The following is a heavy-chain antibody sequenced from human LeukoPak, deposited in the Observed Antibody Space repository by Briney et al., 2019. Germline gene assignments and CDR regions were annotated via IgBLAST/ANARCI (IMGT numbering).Heavy chain of an antibody. Sequence: TGGSLRLSCAASGFTFSSYAMHWVRQAPGKGLEWVAVISYDGSNKYYADSVKGRFTISRDNSKNTLYLQMNSLRAEDTAVYYCARDWDGSGSYGPNGDYWGQGTLVTVSS. CDR1: GFTFSSYA. J-gene: IGHJ4*02. CDR3: ARDWDGSGSYGPNGDY. V-gene: IGHV3-30*04. D-gene: IGHD3-10*01. CDR2: ISYDGSNK.